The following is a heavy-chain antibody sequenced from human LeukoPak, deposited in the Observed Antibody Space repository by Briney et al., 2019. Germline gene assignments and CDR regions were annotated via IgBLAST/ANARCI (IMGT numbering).Heavy chain of an antibody. Sequence: PGGSLRLSCAASGFAVSNNYMTWVRQAPGKGLEWVSVIYKDGSTYYADSVKGRFTISRDNSKNTLYLQMNSLRAEDTAVYYCARDFVGAGAFDIWGQGTMVTVSS. J-gene: IGHJ3*02. V-gene: IGHV3-53*05. CDR2: IYKDGST. CDR3: ARDFVGAGAFDI. D-gene: IGHD1-26*01. CDR1: GFAVSNNY.